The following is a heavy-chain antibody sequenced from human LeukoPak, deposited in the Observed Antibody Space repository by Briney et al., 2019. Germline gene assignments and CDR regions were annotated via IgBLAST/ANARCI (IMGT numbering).Heavy chain of an antibody. CDR1: GYTFSSYA. CDR3: AKAGYCSSTSCYIDAFDI. CDR2: IIPIFGTA. Sequence: ASVKVSCKASGYTFSSYAISWVRQAPGQGLEWMGGIIPIFGTANYAQKFQGRVTITADESTSTAYMELSSLRSEDTAVYYCAKAGYCSSTSCYIDAFDIWGQGTMVTVSS. D-gene: IGHD2-2*02. J-gene: IGHJ3*02. V-gene: IGHV1-69*13.